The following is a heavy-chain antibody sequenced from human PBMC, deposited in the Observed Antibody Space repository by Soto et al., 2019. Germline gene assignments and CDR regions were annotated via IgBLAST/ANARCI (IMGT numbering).Heavy chain of an antibody. CDR2: IIPIFGTA. Sequence: GASVKFSCKASGGTFSSYAISWVRQAPGQGLEWMGGIIPIFGTANYAQKFQGRVTITADESTSTAYMELSSLRSEDTAVYYCARDAGVGSVSVRTIAAAGTGMDVWGQGTTVTVSS. V-gene: IGHV1-69*13. D-gene: IGHD6-13*01. J-gene: IGHJ6*02. CDR1: GGTFSSYA. CDR3: ARDAGVGSVSVRTIAAAGTGMDV.